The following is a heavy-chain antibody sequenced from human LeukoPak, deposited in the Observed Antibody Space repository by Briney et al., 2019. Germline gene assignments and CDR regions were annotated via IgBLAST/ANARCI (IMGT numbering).Heavy chain of an antibody. CDR2: IYSGGST. D-gene: IGHD3-22*01. CDR1: GFTFSSYA. V-gene: IGHV3-53*01. J-gene: IGHJ3*02. CDR3: AREGVVGAFDI. Sequence: PGGSLRLSCAASGFTFSSYAMNWVRQASGKGLEWVSIIYSGGSTYYADSVKGRFTISRDNSKNTLYLQMNSLRAEDTAVYYCAREGVVGAFDIWGQGTMVTVSS.